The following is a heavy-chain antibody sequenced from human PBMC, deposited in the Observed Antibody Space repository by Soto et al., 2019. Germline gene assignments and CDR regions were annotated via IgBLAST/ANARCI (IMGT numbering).Heavy chain of an antibody. CDR3: AKEYSTSFDY. CDR2: ISAGGSNT. Sequence: GGSLRLSCAASGFSFSNYAMNWVRQAPGKGLEWVSAISAGGSNTNYADSVKGRFTISSDNSKNTLYLQMNGLRADDAAVYYCAKEYSTSFDYWGQGTPVTVSS. D-gene: IGHD6-6*01. V-gene: IGHV3-23*01. CDR1: GFSFSNYA. J-gene: IGHJ4*02.